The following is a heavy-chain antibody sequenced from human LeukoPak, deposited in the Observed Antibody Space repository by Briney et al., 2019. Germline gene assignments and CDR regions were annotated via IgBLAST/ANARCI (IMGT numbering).Heavy chain of an antibody. J-gene: IGHJ5*02. CDR2: IGSSGSTV. D-gene: IGHD6-13*01. CDR1: GFSFSSYE. CDR3: ARVSYGSSWYPVVRVANWFDP. Sequence: GGSLRLSCAASGFSFSSYEMNWVRQAPGKGLEWVSYIGSSGSTVYYADSVKGRFTISRDNAKNSLYLQMNSLRAEDTAVYYCARVSYGSSWYPVVRVANWFDPWGQGTLVTVSS. V-gene: IGHV3-48*03.